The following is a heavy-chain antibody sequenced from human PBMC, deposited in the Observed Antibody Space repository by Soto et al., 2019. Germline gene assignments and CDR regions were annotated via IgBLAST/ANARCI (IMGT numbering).Heavy chain of an antibody. CDR2: IYYSGST. CDR3: AREGSGSYFWAYYYYGMDV. CDR1: GGSVSSGSYY. J-gene: IGHJ6*02. Sequence: PSETLSLTCTVSGGSVSSGSYYWSWIRQAPGKGLEWIGYIYYSGSTNYNPSLKSRVTISVDTSKNQFSLKLSSVTAADTAVYYCAREGSGSYFWAYYYYGMDVWGQGTTVTVSS. D-gene: IGHD1-26*01. V-gene: IGHV4-61*01.